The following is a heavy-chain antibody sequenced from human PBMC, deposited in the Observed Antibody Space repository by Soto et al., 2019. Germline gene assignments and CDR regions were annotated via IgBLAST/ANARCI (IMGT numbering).Heavy chain of an antibody. CDR2: ISAYNGNT. V-gene: IGHV1-18*01. J-gene: IGHJ6*02. Sequence: QVQLVQSGAEVKKPGASVKVSCKASGYTFTSYGISWVRQAPGQGLEWMGWISAYNGNTNYAQKLQGRVTMTTATSTSTDYMELRRLRSDDTAVYYCARMYYDFWSGYYGGDYYYYGMDVWGQGTTVTVSS. CDR3: ARMYYDFWSGYYGGDYYYYGMDV. D-gene: IGHD3-3*01. CDR1: GYTFTSYG.